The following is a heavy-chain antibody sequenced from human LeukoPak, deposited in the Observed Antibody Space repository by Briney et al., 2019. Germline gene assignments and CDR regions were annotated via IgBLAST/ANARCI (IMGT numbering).Heavy chain of an antibody. CDR3: ARDLSAAFDF. J-gene: IGHJ4*02. V-gene: IGHV3-33*05. CDR1: GFPFSSYG. Sequence: PGRTLRLSCAASGFPFSSYGMHWVRQAPGKGLEWVVRLVYDERSDYANSVKGRFSISRDNSKNTLFLDMSDLRVEDTAVYYCARDLSAAFDFWGQGVLVTVSS. CDR2: LVYDERS. D-gene: IGHD6-19*01.